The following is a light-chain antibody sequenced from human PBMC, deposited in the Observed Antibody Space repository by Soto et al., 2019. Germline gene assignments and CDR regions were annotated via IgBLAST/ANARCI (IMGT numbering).Light chain of an antibody. Sequence: EIVMTQSPATLSVSPGERATLSCRASQSVFSSLAWYQQKPGQAPRILIYGAATRATGIPARFSGSGSGTEFTLTISSLQSEDFAVYFCQQYQNWPAFGQGTKVDIK. CDR2: GAA. V-gene: IGKV3-15*01. CDR3: QQYQNWPA. J-gene: IGKJ1*01. CDR1: QSVFSS.